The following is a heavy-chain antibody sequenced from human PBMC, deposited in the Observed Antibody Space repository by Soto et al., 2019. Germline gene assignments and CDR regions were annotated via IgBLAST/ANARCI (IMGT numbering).Heavy chain of an antibody. CDR2: IYNSGST. D-gene: IGHD3-22*01. J-gene: IGHJ4*02. CDR3: ARALVWLWGPQLIDY. V-gene: IGHV4-59*12. CDR1: GGSISSYY. Sequence: SETLSLTCTVSGGSISSYYWSWIRRPPGRGLEWIGYIYNSGSTHSNPSLQSRVTISVDTSKNQFSLKLSSVTAADTAVYYCARALVWLWGPQLIDYWGQGTLVTVS.